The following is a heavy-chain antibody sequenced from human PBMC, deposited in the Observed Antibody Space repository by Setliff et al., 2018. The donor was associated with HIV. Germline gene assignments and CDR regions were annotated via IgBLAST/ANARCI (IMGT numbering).Heavy chain of an antibody. J-gene: IGHJ4*02. Sequence: ETLSLTCTVSGGSISSTNYYWGWIRQTPGKGLEWIGSIYYSGNTRYNPSLKSRLTMSIDKSKNQVSLELSSVSAADTAVYYCARDQGDSSLFDYWGQGTLVTV. D-gene: IGHD4-4*01. CDR1: GGSISSTNYY. V-gene: IGHV4-39*07. CDR3: ARDQGDSSLFDY. CDR2: IYYSGNT.